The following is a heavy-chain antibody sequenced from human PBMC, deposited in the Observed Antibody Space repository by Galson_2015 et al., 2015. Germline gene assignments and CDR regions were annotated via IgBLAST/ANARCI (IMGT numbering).Heavy chain of an antibody. CDR3: ARGTSTGYLLDY. CDR2: IYYSGST. Sequence: TLSLTCTVSGGSLSSGGYYWSWIRQHPGKGLEWIGYIYYSGSTFYNPSLKTRVTISQDTSKNQFSLNLNSVTAADTAVYYCARGTSTGYLLDYWGQGTLVTVSS. J-gene: IGHJ4*02. V-gene: IGHV4-31*03. CDR1: GGSLSSGGYY. D-gene: IGHD3-22*01.